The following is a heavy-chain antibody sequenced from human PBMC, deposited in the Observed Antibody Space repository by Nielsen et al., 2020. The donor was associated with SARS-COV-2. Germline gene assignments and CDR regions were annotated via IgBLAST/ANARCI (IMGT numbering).Heavy chain of an antibody. CDR2: IYPGDSDT. CDR1: GYRFTSYW. J-gene: IGHJ4*02. V-gene: IGHV5-51*01. CDR3: ARQGRFCSRTTCSRNYFDS. D-gene: IGHD2-2*01. Sequence: GESLRLSCEASGYRFTSYWVAWVRQMPGKGLEWVGIIYPGDSDTRYSPSFQDQVTISADQSITTAYLQWSSLKASDTAIYYCARQGRFCSRTTCSRNYFDSWGQGTLVTVSS.